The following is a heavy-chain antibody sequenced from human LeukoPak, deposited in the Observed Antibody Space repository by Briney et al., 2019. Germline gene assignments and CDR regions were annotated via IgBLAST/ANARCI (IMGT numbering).Heavy chain of an antibody. Sequence: ASVKVSCKASGYTFTSYDINWVRQATGQGLEWMGWMNPNSGNTGYAQKFQGRVTITRNTSISTAYMELSSLRSEDTAVYYCAGVRSGSYQDAFDIWGQGTMVTVSS. CDR3: AGVRSGSYQDAFDI. CDR2: MNPNSGNT. D-gene: IGHD1-26*01. J-gene: IGHJ3*02. CDR1: GYTFTSYD. V-gene: IGHV1-8*03.